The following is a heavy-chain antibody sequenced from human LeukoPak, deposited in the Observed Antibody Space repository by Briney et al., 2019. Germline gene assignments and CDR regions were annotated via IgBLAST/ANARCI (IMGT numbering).Heavy chain of an antibody. Sequence: ASVKVSCKASGYTFTGYYVHWVRQAPGQGLEWMGWINPNSGGTNYAQKFQGRVTMTRDTSISTAYMELSRLRSDDTAVYYCARYCSSTSCYGEFDPWGQGTLVTVSS. J-gene: IGHJ5*02. CDR3: ARYCSSTSCYGEFDP. CDR1: GYTFTGYY. CDR2: INPNSGGT. D-gene: IGHD2-2*01. V-gene: IGHV1-2*02.